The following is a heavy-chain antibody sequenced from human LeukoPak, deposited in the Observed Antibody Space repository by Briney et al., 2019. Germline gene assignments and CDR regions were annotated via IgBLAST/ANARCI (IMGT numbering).Heavy chain of an antibody. J-gene: IGHJ4*02. CDR3: AREYSNNEYYFDY. Sequence: GGSLRLSCAASGFTFSSYWMSWVRQAPGKGLEWVANIKQDGSEKYYVDSVKGRFTISRDNAKNSLYPQMNSLRAEDTAVYYCAREYSNNEYYFDYWGQGTLVTVSS. CDR1: GFTFSSYW. D-gene: IGHD2/OR15-2a*01. V-gene: IGHV3-7*01. CDR2: IKQDGSEK.